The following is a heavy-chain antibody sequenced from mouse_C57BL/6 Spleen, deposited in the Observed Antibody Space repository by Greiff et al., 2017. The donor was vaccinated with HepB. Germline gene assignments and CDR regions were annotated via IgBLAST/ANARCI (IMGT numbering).Heavy chain of an antibody. CDR2: IHPNSGST. CDR3: ARCITTVPHWYFDV. Sequence: QVQLKQSGAELVKPGASVKLSCKASGYTFTSYWMHWVKQRPGQGLEWIGMIHPNSGSTNYNEKFKSKATLTVDKSSSTAYMQLSSLTSEDSAVYYCARCITTVPHWYFDVWGTGTTVTVSS. J-gene: IGHJ1*03. V-gene: IGHV1-64*01. D-gene: IGHD1-1*01. CDR1: GYTFTSYW.